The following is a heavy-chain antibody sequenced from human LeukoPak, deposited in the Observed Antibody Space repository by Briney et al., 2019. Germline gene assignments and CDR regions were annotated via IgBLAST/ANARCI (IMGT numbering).Heavy chain of an antibody. V-gene: IGHV3-9*01. Sequence: GGSLRLSCAASGFTFDDYAMHWVRQAPGKGLEWVSGISWNSGSIGYADSVKGRFTISRDNAKNSLYLQMNSLRAEDTALYYCAEGSTGGIAVASGAFDIWGQGTMVTVSS. CDR3: AEGSTGGIAVASGAFDI. D-gene: IGHD6-19*01. CDR2: ISWNSGSI. J-gene: IGHJ3*02. CDR1: GFTFDDYA.